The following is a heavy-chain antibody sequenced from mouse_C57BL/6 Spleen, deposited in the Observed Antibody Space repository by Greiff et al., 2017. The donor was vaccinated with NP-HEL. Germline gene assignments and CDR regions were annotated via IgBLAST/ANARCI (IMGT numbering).Heavy chain of an antibody. CDR3: ARKDDYGSSPDYFDY. Sequence: QVQLQQPGAELVKPGASVKLSCKASGYTFTSYWMHWVKQRPGQGLEWIGMIHPNSGSTNYNEKFKSKATLTVDKSSSTAYMQLSSLTSEDSAVYYCARKDDYGSSPDYFDYWGQGTTLTVSS. J-gene: IGHJ2*01. CDR1: GYTFTSYW. D-gene: IGHD1-1*01. CDR2: IHPNSGST. V-gene: IGHV1-64*01.